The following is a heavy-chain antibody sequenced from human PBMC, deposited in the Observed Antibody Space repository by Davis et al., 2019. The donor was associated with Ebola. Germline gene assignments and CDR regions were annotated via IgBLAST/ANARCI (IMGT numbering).Heavy chain of an antibody. Sequence: GESLKISCAGSGFSVSSNYMSWVRQAPGEGLEWVAVIYDSGAEYYADSVRGRFTISRDSSKNTLYLQMNSLRAEDTAVYYCATDFGNFGWLGYWGRGTLVTVSS. J-gene: IGHJ4*02. D-gene: IGHD4-23*01. CDR3: ATDFGNFGWLGY. V-gene: IGHV3-53*01. CDR2: IYDSGAE. CDR1: GFSVSSNY.